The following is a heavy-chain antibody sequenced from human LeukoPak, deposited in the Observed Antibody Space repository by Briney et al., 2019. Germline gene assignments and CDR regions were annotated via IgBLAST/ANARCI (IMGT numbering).Heavy chain of an antibody. V-gene: IGHV1-2*02. D-gene: IGHD5-12*01. J-gene: IGHJ4*02. CDR2: IHPNTGAT. CDR3: ARDMGRYSGYDYDY. CDR1: GYTFTDYY. Sequence: GASVKVSCKTSGYTFTDYYLHWVRQAPGQGLEWVGWIHPNTGATHYAQKFQGRLTMTRDMSISTVYMELTRLRSDDTAVYYCARDMGRYSGYDYDYWGQGTLVTASS.